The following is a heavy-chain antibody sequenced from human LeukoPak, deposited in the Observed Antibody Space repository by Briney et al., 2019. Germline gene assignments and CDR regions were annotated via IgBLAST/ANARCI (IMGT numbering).Heavy chain of an antibody. Sequence: VASVKVSCKASGYTFTGYYMHWVRQAPGQGLEWMGWINPNSGGTNYAQKFQGRVTMTRDTSISTAYMELSRLRSDDTAVYYCARSGGGFLAAAGKSSMFDPWGQGTLVTVSS. CDR2: INPNSGGT. CDR1: GYTFTGYY. V-gene: IGHV1-2*02. D-gene: IGHD6-13*01. CDR3: ARSGGGFLAAAGKSSMFDP. J-gene: IGHJ5*02.